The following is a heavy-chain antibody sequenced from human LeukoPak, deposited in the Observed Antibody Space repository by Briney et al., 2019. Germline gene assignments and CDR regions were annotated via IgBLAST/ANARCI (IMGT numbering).Heavy chain of an antibody. D-gene: IGHD5-12*01. J-gene: IGHJ4*02. CDR2: INSDGSST. CDR1: GFTFSSYW. Sequence: GGSLRLSCAASGFTFSSYWMHWVRQAPGKGLVWVSRINSDGSSTSYADSVKGRFTTSRDNAKNTLYLQMNSLRAEDTAVYYCAKDVEYEWLRLPAAWGQGTLVTVSS. V-gene: IGHV3-74*01. CDR3: AKDVEYEWLRLPAA.